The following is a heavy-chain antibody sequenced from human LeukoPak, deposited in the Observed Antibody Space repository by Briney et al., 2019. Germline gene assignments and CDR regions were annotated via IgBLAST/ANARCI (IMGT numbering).Heavy chain of an antibody. CDR3: ARATSVVVPAYGMDV. Sequence: GRSLRLSCVASGFTFSSYGMHWVRQAPGKGLEWVAVIWYDGSNKYYADSVKGRFTISRDNSKNTLYLQMNSLRAEDTAVYYCARATSVVVPAYGMDVWGQGTTVTVSS. V-gene: IGHV3-33*01. D-gene: IGHD2-2*01. CDR1: GFTFSSYG. CDR2: IWYDGSNK. J-gene: IGHJ6*02.